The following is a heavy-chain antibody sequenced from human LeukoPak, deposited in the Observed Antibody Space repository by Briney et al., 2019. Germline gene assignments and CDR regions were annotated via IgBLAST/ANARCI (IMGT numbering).Heavy chain of an antibody. V-gene: IGHV4-39*07. D-gene: IGHD4-17*01. J-gene: IGHJ4*02. CDR2: IYYSGST. Sequence: SETLSLTCTVSGGSISSSSYYWGWIRQPPGKGLEWIGSIYYSGSTNYNPSLKSRVTMSVDTSKNQFSLKLSSVTAADTAVYYCARSTVTTSLDYFDYWGQGTLVTVSS. CDR1: GGSISSSSYY. CDR3: ARSTVTTSLDYFDY.